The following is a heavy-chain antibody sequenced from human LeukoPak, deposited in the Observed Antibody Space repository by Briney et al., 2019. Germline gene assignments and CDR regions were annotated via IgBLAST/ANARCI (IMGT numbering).Heavy chain of an antibody. J-gene: IGHJ4*02. V-gene: IGHV3-33*06. CDR1: GFTFSSYG. CDR2: IWYDGSNK. D-gene: IGHD3-16*01. CDR3: AKEGDYDYVWGSFLDY. Sequence: GGSLRLSCAASGFTFSSYGMHWVRQAPGKGLEWVAVIWYDGSNKYYADSVKGRFTISRDNTKNTLYLQVNSLRAEDTAVYYCAKEGDYDYVWGSFLDYWGQGTLVTVSS.